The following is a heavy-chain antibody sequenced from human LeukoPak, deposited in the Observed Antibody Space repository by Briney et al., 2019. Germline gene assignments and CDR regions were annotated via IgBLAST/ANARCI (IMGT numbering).Heavy chain of an antibody. D-gene: IGHD3-22*01. CDR2: INPNSGGT. CDR3: ASSAFYDSSGYYY. V-gene: IGHV1-2*02. J-gene: IGHJ4*02. CDR1: GYTFTGYY. Sequence: ASVKVSCKASGYTFTGYYMHWVRQAPGQGLEWMGWINPNSGGTNYAQKFQGRVTMTRDTSISTAYMELSRLRSDDTAVYYCASSAFYDSSGYYYWGQGTLVTVSS.